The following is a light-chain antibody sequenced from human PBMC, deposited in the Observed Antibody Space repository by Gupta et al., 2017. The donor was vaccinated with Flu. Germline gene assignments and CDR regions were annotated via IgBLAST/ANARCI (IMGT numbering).Light chain of an antibody. Sequence: MMTQSPATLSVSPGERLSLSCRASRDIDTRLAWYQQKPGQSPRLLIYEASTRATGVAARFRGSGSGTEFTLIVSTVQSEDSAVYFCQQYYMWPPLTFGGGTKVEI. CDR2: EAS. CDR1: RDIDTR. V-gene: IGKV3-15*01. CDR3: QQYYMWPPLT. J-gene: IGKJ4*01.